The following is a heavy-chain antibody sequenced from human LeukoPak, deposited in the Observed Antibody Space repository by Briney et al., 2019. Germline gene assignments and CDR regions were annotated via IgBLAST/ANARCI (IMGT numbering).Heavy chain of an antibody. V-gene: IGHV1-69*13. D-gene: IGHD3-10*01. CDR3: ARLSTGGYYYGSGFDY. J-gene: IGHJ4*02. Sequence: ASVKVSCKASGGTSSSYGISWVRQAPGQGLEWMGGIIPSFGTANYAQKFQGRVTITADESTRTAYMELSSLRSEDTAVYYCARLSTGGYYYGSGFDYWGQGTLVTVSS. CDR1: GGTSSSYG. CDR2: IIPSFGTA.